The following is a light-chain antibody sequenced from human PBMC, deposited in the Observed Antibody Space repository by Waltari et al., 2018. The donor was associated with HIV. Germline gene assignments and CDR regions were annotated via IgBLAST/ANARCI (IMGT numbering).Light chain of an antibody. J-gene: IGLJ2*01. Sequence: SYELTQPPPVSVSPGQTASITCSGDNLGDKYACWYQQKPGQSPVLVIYQDSKRPSGIPERFSGSNSGNTAALTISGAQAMDEADYYCQAWDSSTVVFGGGTKLTGL. CDR2: QDS. CDR1: NLGDKY. CDR3: QAWDSSTVV. V-gene: IGLV3-1*01.